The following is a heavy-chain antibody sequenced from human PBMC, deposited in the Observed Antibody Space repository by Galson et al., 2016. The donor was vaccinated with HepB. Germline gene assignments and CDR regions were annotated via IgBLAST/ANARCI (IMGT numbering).Heavy chain of an antibody. CDR1: GGAFSSGSYY. J-gene: IGHJ3*01. CDR2: LYASGNT. D-gene: IGHD4-17*01. V-gene: IGHV4-61*02. Sequence: TLSLTCAVSGGAFSSGSYYWTWIRQPAGKGLEWIGRLYASGNTNYNPSLKSRVTISGDPSRNQVSLKLSSVTAADTAVYYCARDSHGVDAFDVWGLGTTVIVSS. CDR3: ARDSHGVDAFDV.